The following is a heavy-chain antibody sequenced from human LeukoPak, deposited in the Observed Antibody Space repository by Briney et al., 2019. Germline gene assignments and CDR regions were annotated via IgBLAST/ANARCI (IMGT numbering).Heavy chain of an antibody. J-gene: IGHJ5*02. D-gene: IGHD5-12*01. CDR2: IIPILGIA. V-gene: IGHV1-69*04. Sequence: EASVKVSCKASGGTFSSYAISWVRQAPGQGLEWMGRIIPILGIANYAQKFQGRVTITADKSTSTAYMELSSLRSEDTAVYYCARDGSRQSADPWGQGTLVTVSS. CDR3: ARDGSRQSADP. CDR1: GGTFSSYA.